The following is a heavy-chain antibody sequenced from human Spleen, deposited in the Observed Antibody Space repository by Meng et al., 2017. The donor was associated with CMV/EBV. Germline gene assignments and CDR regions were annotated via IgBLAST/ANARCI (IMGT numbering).Heavy chain of an antibody. CDR2: ISSTTTYI. CDR1: AFFFRGFW. CDR3: ARVVDYYDNSGYSDY. D-gene: IGHD3-22*01. J-gene: IGHJ4*02. Sequence: GGSLRLSCVVSAFFFRGFWVTWVRQAPGKGLEWVSSISSTTTYIYYADSVKGRFTVSRDNAKNSLYLQMNSLRAEDTAVYYCARVVDYYDNSGYSDYWGQGTVVTVSS. V-gene: IGHV3-21*01.